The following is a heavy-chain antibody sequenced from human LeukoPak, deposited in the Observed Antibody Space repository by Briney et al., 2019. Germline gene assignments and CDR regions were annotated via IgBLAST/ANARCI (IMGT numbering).Heavy chain of an antibody. CDR1: GFTLSDSY. J-gene: IGHJ4*02. Sequence: PGGSLRLSCAVSGFTLSDSYMNWIRQAPGKGLEWVANIKEDGSEDYYADSVKGRFAISKDNAKNSLYLQMNNLRAEDTAMYYCARDADGYEDWGQGTLVIVSS. CDR3: ARDADGYED. V-gene: IGHV3-7*01. D-gene: IGHD5-24*01. CDR2: IKEDGSED.